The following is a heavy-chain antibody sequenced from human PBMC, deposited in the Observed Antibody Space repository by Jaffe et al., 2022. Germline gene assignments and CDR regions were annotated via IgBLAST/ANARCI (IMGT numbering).Heavy chain of an antibody. CDR1: GFTFSDYW. J-gene: IGHJ4*02. Sequence: EVQLVESGGGLVQPGGSLRLSCAASGFTFSDYWMNWVRQAPGKGLEWVANIKEDGSEKHYVDSLKGRFTISRDNAKNSLYLQVNSLRADDTAVYYCARGLRRNLYWGQGTLVTVSS. CDR3: ARGLRRNLY. CDR2: IKEDGSEK. D-gene: IGHD3-16*01. V-gene: IGHV3-7*01.